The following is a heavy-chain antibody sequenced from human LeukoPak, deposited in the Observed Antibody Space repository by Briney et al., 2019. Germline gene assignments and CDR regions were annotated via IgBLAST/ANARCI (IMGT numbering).Heavy chain of an antibody. CDR1: GYTLTELS. CDR3: ATGGSIAVAGREGLDYYYGMDV. D-gene: IGHD6-19*01. J-gene: IGHJ6*02. Sequence: GASVKASCKVSGYTLTELSMHWVRQAPGKGLEWMGGFDPEDGETIYAQKFQGRVTMTEDTSTDTAYMELSSLRSEDTAVYYCATGGSIAVAGREGLDYYYGMDVWGQGTTVTVSS. V-gene: IGHV1-24*01. CDR2: FDPEDGET.